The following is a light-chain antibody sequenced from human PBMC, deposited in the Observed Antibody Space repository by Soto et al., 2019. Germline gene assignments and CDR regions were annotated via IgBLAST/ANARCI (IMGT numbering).Light chain of an antibody. V-gene: IGLV2-14*01. CDR3: SSYTSSSTYV. CDR2: EVS. J-gene: IGLJ1*01. Sequence: QSALTQPASVAGSLGQSITISCTGTSSDVGGYNYVSWYQQLPGKAPRLMIYEVSNRPSGVSNRFSGSKSGNTASLTISGLQAEDEADYYCSSYTSSSTYVFGTGTKVTVL. CDR1: SSDVGGYNY.